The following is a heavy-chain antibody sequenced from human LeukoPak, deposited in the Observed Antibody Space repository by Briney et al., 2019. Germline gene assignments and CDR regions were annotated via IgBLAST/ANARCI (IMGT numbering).Heavy chain of an antibody. CDR3: ARLSYSRVEYFDY. V-gene: IGHV4-39*01. Sequence: PSETLSLTCTVSVGSISSSSYYWGWIRQPPGKGLEWIGIIYYSGSSYYNPSLKSRVTISVDTSKNQFSLKLSSVTAADTAVYYCARLSYSRVEYFDYWGQGTLVTVSS. J-gene: IGHJ4*02. CDR2: IYYSGSS. CDR1: VGSISSSSYY. D-gene: IGHD3-22*01.